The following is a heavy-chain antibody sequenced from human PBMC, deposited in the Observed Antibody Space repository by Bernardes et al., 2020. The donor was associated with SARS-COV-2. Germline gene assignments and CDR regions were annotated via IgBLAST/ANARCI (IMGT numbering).Heavy chain of an antibody. J-gene: IGHJ4*02. CDR3: AKDVTAGWFVDY. D-gene: IGHD3-10*01. Sequence: GGSLRLSCAASGFTFSSYGMHWVRQAPGKGLEWVAVISYDGSNKYYADSVKGRFTISRDNSKNTLYLQMNSLRAEDTAVYYCAKDVTAGWFVDYWGQGTLVTVSS. CDR2: ISYDGSNK. V-gene: IGHV3-30*18. CDR1: GFTFSSYG.